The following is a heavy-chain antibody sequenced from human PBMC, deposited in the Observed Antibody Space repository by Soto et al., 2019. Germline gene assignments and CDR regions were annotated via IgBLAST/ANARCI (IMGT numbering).Heavy chain of an antibody. CDR3: ARQRTTVVTQAYFDH. CDR2: IYYSGRT. D-gene: IGHD2-21*02. J-gene: IGHJ4*02. V-gene: IGHV4-39*01. CDR1: GESISSSSYY. Sequence: PSETLSLTCIVSGESISSSSYYWGWIRQPPGKGLEWIGSIYYSGRTYYNPSFKSRVTISIDTSKNQFSLKLSSVTATDTAVYYCARQRTTVVTQAYFDHWGQGALVTSP.